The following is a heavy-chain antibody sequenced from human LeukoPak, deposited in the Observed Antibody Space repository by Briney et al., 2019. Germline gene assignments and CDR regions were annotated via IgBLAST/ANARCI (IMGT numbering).Heavy chain of an antibody. CDR2: IYYSGST. CDR1: GGSISSGGYY. Sequence: TSQTLSLTCTVSGGSISSGGYYWSWIRQPPGKGLEWIGYIYYSGSTYYNPSLKSRVTISVDTSKNQFSLKLSSVTAADTAVYYCARDPTIAAAGIRPYWGQGTLVTVSS. D-gene: IGHD6-13*01. CDR3: ARDPTIAAAGIRPY. V-gene: IGHV4-30-4*08. J-gene: IGHJ4*02.